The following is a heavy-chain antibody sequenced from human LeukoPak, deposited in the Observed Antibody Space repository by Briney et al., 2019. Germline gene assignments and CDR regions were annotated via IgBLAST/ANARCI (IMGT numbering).Heavy chain of an antibody. D-gene: IGHD6-19*01. CDR3: AAQRAVGFDY. Sequence: GGSLRLSCAASGFTFSTYYMTWVRQAPGKGLEWVANIKQDGSQKYYVDSVRGRFTISRDNAKNSLYLQMNSLRAEDTAVYYCAAQRAVGFDYWGQGTLVTVSS. J-gene: IGHJ4*02. CDR1: GFTFSTYY. V-gene: IGHV3-7*01. CDR2: IKQDGSQK.